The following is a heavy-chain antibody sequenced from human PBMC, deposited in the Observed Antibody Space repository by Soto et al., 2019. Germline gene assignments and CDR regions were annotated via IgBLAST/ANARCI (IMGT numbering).Heavy chain of an antibody. CDR2: IYSTGTK. CDR1: GFTVGNNY. J-gene: IGHJ4*02. V-gene: IGHV3-53*01. Sequence: EVQLVESGGGLIQPGGSLKLSCAASGFTVGNNYMRWVRQAPGKGLEWVALIYSTGTKKYADSVKGRFTVSRDNAKNTLYLQMNSLRAEDTAVDYCAKDGRGSGSHYNSFGYWGQGTLVTVSS. D-gene: IGHD3-10*01. CDR3: AKDGRGSGSHYNSFGY.